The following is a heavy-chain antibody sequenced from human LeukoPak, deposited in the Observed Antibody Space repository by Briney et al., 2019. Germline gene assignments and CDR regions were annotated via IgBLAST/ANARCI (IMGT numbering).Heavy chain of an antibody. Sequence: SETLSLTCTVSGYSISSDYYWSWIRQPPGKGLEWIGYIYYSGSTYYNPSLKSRVTISVDTSKNQFSLKLSSVTAADTAVYYCAREDDSSILGFDYWGQGTLVTVSS. J-gene: IGHJ4*02. CDR3: AREDDSSILGFDY. V-gene: IGHV4-38-2*02. D-gene: IGHD3-22*01. CDR2: IYYSGST. CDR1: GYSISSDYY.